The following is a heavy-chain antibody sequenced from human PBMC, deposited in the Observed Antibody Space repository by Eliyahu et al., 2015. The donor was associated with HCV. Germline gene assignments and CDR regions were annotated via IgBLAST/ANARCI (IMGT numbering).Heavy chain of an antibody. V-gene: IGHV3-23*01. CDR1: GFXFSSXA. J-gene: IGHJ6*02. CDR2: ISGSGGST. D-gene: IGHD3-10*01. Sequence: EVQLLESGGGLVQPGGSLRLSCXASGFXFSSXAMSWVRQAPGKGLEWVSAISGSGGSTYYADSVKGRFTISRDNSKNTLYLQMNSLRAEDTAVYYCAKGIWFGELRYYGMDVWGQGTTVTVSS. CDR3: AKGIWFGELRYYGMDV.